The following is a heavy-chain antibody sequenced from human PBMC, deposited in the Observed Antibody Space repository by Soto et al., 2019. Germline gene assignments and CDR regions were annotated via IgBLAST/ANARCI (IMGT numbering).Heavy chain of an antibody. Sequence: SETLCLTCRVSGGSISGYYRSWIRQSPGKGLEWLGYVYYTGSTNDSPSLRSRVSISVDTSKNEFSLRLSSVTAADTAVYFCARSVAVPGAHIDYWGQGTQVTVSS. V-gene: IGHV4-59*01. D-gene: IGHD6-19*01. CDR2: VYYTGST. J-gene: IGHJ4*02. CDR1: GGSISGYY. CDR3: ARSVAVPGAHIDY.